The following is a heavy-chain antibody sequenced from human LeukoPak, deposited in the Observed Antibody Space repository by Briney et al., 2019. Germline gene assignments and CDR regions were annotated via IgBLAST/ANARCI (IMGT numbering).Heavy chain of an antibody. CDR3: AKDTSYSGNFGAFDI. Sequence: GRSLRLSCAASGFTFDDYAMHWVRQAPGKGLEWVSGISWDSGSIGYADSVKGRFTISRDNAKNSLYQQMNSLRAEDMALYYCAKDTSYSGNFGAFDIWGQGTMVTVSS. CDR2: ISWDSGSI. J-gene: IGHJ3*02. CDR1: GFTFDDYA. D-gene: IGHD1-26*01. V-gene: IGHV3-9*03.